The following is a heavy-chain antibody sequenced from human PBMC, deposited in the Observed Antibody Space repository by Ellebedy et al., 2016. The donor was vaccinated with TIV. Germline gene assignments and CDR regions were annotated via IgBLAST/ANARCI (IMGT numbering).Heavy chain of an antibody. CDR3: VRVSNFYDRARFDP. J-gene: IGHJ5*02. Sequence: ASVKVSXKASGYRFSSYATTWVRQASGQGFEWMGWIHTSLGQTEFAPRFQDRLSMTTDTSTSTAYMELRNLKSDDTAVYHCVRVSNFYDRARFDPWGQGTLITVSS. CDR2: IHTSLGQT. D-gene: IGHD3-16*01. V-gene: IGHV1-18*04. CDR1: GYRFSSYA.